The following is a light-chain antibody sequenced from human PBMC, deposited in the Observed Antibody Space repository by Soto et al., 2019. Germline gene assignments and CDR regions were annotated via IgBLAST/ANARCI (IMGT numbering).Light chain of an antibody. CDR3: QQYGSSRT. J-gene: IGKJ3*01. Sequence: EIVLTQSPGTLSLSPGDRATLSCRASQSVSSTYLSWYQQKPGQAPRLLIYASSIRDTVTPDRFSGSGSETYFPLTSSILEPEYFAVYYCQQYGSSRTFGPGTKVDIK. CDR2: ASS. V-gene: IGKV3-20*01. CDR1: QSVSSTY.